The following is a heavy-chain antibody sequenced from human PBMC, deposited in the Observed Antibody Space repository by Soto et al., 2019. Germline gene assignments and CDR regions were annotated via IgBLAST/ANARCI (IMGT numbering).Heavy chain of an antibody. J-gene: IGHJ4*02. D-gene: IGHD6-19*01. Sequence: QVQLVQSGAEVKKPGASVKVSCKTSGYTFTGYYIHWVRQAPGQGLEWMALINPNSGDTNYGHKFQGSVTLTRDTSINTVYMEVTSRRFDDTAVYYCAVAVIPFDYWGQGTLVTVFS. CDR2: INPNSGDT. CDR3: AVAVIPFDY. V-gene: IGHV1-2*02. CDR1: GYTFTGYY.